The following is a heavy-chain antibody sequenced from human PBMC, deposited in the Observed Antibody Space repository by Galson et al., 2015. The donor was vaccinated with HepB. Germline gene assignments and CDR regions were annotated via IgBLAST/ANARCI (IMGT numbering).Heavy chain of an antibody. V-gene: IGHV1-2*04. CDR3: AREGYNWNYVNYYYYGMDV. CDR2: INPNSGGT. D-gene: IGHD1-7*01. CDR1: GYTFTGYY. Sequence: SVKVSCKASGYTFTGYYMHWVRQAPGQGLEWMGWINPNSGGTNYAQKFQGWVTMTRDTSISTAYMELSRLRSDDTAVYYCAREGYNWNYVNYYYYGMDVWGQGTTVTVSS. J-gene: IGHJ6*02.